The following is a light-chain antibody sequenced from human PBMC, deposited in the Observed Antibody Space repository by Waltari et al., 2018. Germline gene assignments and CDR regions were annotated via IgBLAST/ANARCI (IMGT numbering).Light chain of an antibody. CDR3: ASYTSASTRVV. V-gene: IGLV2-14*01. CDR1: SSDVGGFDY. Sequence: QSALTQPASVSGSPGQSITISCTGTSSDVGGFDYVSWYQQHPDKAPKVRLYECTNRPSGLSHRFSASKSGNTASLTIPGLQAEDEAHYHCASYTSASTRVVFGGGTKLTVL. CDR2: ECT. J-gene: IGLJ2*01.